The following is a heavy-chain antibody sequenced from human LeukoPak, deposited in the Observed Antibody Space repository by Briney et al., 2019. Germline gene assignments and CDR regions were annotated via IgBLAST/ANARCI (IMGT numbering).Heavy chain of an antibody. CDR2: IYTSGST. V-gene: IGHV4-4*07. CDR1: GGSISSYY. Sequence: SETLSLTCTVSGGSISSYYWSWIRQPAGKGLEWIGRIYTSGSTNYNPSLKSRVTMSVDTSKNQFSLKLSSVTAADTAVYYCAGGPVTMVRGVSYFDYWGQGTLVTVSS. CDR3: AGGPVTMVRGVSYFDY. D-gene: IGHD3-10*01. J-gene: IGHJ4*02.